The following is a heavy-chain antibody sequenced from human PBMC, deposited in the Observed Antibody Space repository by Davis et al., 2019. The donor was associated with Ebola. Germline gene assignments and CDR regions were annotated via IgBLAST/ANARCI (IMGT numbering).Heavy chain of an antibody. V-gene: IGHV3-64*04. CDR2: ISSNGGST. CDR1: GFTFSSYA. Sequence: GESLKISCSASGFTFSSYAMHWVRQAPGKGLEYVSAISSNGGSTYYADSVKGRFTISRDNSKNTLYLQMNSLRAEDTAVYYCAKAVTIFIGYYYYGMDVWGQGTTVTVSS. CDR3: AKAVTIFIGYYYYGMDV. D-gene: IGHD4-17*01. J-gene: IGHJ6*02.